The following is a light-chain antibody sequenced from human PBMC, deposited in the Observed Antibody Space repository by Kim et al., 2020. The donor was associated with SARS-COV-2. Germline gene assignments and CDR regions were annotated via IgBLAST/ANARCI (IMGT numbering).Light chain of an antibody. CDR2: AAS. Sequence: DIQMTQSPASLSASVGDRVSITCRASQGISNFVNWYQQKPGKAPQLLIYAASTLQSGVPSRFSGFASGTEFTLTISSLQPEDFATYYCQQSYRIPRTLGQGTKLEI. V-gene: IGKV1-39*01. J-gene: IGKJ2*02. CDR3: QQSYRIPRT. CDR1: QGISNF.